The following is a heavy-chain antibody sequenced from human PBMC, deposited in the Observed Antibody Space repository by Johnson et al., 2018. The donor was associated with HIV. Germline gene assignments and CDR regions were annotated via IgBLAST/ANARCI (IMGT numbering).Heavy chain of an antibody. CDR2: ITRTDLRT. Sequence: VQLVESGGGVVQPGRSLRLSCAASGFTLRNCAINWGRRAPGKGLEWVSHITRTDLRTFYADSVRGRFNISRDSSKNTLYLQMNSLRAEDMAVYYCARGTGGWPLFDIWGQGTMVTVSS. D-gene: IGHD6-19*01. J-gene: IGHJ3*02. V-gene: IGHV3-23*04. CDR3: ARGTGGWPLFDI. CDR1: GFTLRNCA.